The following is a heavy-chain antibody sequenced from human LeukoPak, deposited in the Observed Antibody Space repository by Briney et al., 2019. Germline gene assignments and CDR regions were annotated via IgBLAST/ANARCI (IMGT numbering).Heavy chain of an antibody. CDR3: ARERAGSFDY. J-gene: IGHJ4*02. CDR2: ISSGSGYT. D-gene: IGHD6-19*01. V-gene: IGHV3-11*05. CDR1: GFTFSDYY. Sequence: GGSLRLSCAASGFTFSDYYMSWIRQAPGKGLEWVSYISSGSGYTKYADSVKGRFTISRDNAKNSLYLQMTSLRAEDTAVYYCARERAGSFDYWGQGTLVTVSS.